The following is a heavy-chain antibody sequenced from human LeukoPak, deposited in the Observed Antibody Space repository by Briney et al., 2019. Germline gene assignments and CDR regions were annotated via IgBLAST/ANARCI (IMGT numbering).Heavy chain of an antibody. J-gene: IGHJ3*02. CDR1: GGSISSYS. CDR3: AREATVTTDAFDI. CDR2: IYYSGST. D-gene: IGHD4-17*01. V-gene: IGHV4-59*01. Sequence: SETLSLTCTVSGGSISSYSWSWISQPPGKGLEWIGYIYYSGSTNYNPSLKSRVTISVDTSKNQFSLKLSSVTAADTAVYYCAREATVTTDAFDIWGQGTMVTVSS.